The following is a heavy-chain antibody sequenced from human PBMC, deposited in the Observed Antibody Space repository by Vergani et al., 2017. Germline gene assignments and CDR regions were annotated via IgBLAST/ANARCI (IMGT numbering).Heavy chain of an antibody. CDR1: GGSISSGDYY. J-gene: IGHJ6*03. D-gene: IGHD2-2*02. V-gene: IGHV4-30-4*01. CDR2: IYYSGST. Sequence: QVQLQESGPGLVKPSQTLSLTCTVSGGSISSGDYYWSWIRQPPEKGLEWIGYIYYSGSTYYNPSLKSRVTISVDTSKNQFSLKLSSVTAADTAVYYCARAGYCSSTSCYRHYMDVWGKGTTVTVSS. CDR3: ARAGYCSSTSCYRHYMDV.